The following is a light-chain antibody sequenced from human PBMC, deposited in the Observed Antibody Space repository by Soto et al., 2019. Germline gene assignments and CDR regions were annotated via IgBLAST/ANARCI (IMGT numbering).Light chain of an antibody. V-gene: IGKV1-5*01. CDR1: QSISSW. CDR3: QQYNSYWGT. Sequence: TQSPSTLSASVGDRVTITCRASQSISSWLAWYQQKPGKAPKLLIYDASSLESGVPSRFSGSGSGTEFTLTISSLQPDDFATYYCQQYNSYWGTFGQGTKVEIK. J-gene: IGKJ1*01. CDR2: DAS.